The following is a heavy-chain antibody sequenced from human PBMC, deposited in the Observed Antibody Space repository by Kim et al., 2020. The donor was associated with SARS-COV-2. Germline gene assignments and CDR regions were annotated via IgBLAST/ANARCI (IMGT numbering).Heavy chain of an antibody. Sequence: SETLSLTCAVYGGSFSGYYWSWIRQPPGKGLEWIGEINHSGSTNYNPSLKSRVTISVDTSKNQFSLKLSSVTAADTAVYYCARARSGYYYQEGFDYWGQGTLVTVSS. V-gene: IGHV4-34*01. CDR3: ARARSGYYYQEGFDY. J-gene: IGHJ4*02. CDR2: INHSGST. CDR1: GGSFSGYY. D-gene: IGHD3-22*01.